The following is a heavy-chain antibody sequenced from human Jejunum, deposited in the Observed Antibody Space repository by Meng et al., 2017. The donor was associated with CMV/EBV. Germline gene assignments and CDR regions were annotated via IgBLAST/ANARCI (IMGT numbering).Heavy chain of an antibody. V-gene: IGHV1-2*06. D-gene: IGHD3-10*01. CDR2: INPNNGDT. Sequence: QVQLVQSGAEVKKPGASVKVSCKASGYPVPGYYLHWVRQAPGQGLEWMGRINPNNGDTNYAQKFQGRVTMTLDRSITTAYVALNSLTFDDTAVYYCARGAGSGTFNRFDPWGQGSLVTVSS. CDR3: ARGAGSGTFNRFDP. CDR1: GYPVPGYY. J-gene: IGHJ5*02.